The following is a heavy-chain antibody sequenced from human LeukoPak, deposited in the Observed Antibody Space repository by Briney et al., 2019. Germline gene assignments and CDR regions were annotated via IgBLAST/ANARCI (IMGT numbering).Heavy chain of an antibody. D-gene: IGHD6-25*01. V-gene: IGHV3-30*03. CDR3: TRDGQRTGDNLDY. CDR1: GFTFSTYH. J-gene: IGHJ4*02. CDR2: ISYDGRNT. Sequence: PGGSLRLSCAASGFTFSTYHMHWVRQAPGKGLEWVAVISYDGRNTDYADSVKGRLTISRDISKNTLYLQMNSLRLEDTALYYCTRDGQRTGDNLDYWGQGTLVTVSS.